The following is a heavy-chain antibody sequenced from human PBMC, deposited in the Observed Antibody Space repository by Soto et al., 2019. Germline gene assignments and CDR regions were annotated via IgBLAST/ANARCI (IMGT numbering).Heavy chain of an antibody. Sequence: SETLSLTCTVSGGSISSYYWSWIRQPPGKGLEWIGYIYYSGSTNYNPSLKSRVTISVDTSKNQFSLKLSSVTAADTAVYYCARYSGYFRPPSLYAFDSWGQGTMVTVSS. J-gene: IGHJ3*02. CDR2: IYYSGST. CDR1: GGSISSYY. CDR3: ARYSGYFRPPSLYAFDS. D-gene: IGHD5-12*01. V-gene: IGHV4-59*08.